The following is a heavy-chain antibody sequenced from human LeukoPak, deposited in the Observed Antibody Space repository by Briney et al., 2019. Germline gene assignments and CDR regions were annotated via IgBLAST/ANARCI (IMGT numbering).Heavy chain of an antibody. CDR2: ISYDGSNK. CDR3: ARDQLGYCSSTSCKGHYYYYGMDV. CDR1: GFTFSSYA. Sequence: PGRSLRLSCAASGFTFSSYAMHWVRQAPGKGLEWVAVISYDGSNKYYADSVKGRFTISRDNSKNTLYLQMNSLRAEDTAVYYCARDQLGYCSSTSCKGHYYYYGMDVWGQGTTVTVSS. V-gene: IGHV3-30-3*01. J-gene: IGHJ6*02. D-gene: IGHD2-2*01.